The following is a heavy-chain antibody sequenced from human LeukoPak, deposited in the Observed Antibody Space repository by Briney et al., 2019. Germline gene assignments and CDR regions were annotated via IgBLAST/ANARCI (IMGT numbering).Heavy chain of an antibody. CDR3: VKGGITMIVPLDY. V-gene: IGHV3-48*02. CDR2: ISASSSTM. CDR1: GFTFSSYS. Sequence: GGSLGLSCAASGFTFSSYSMNWVRQAPGMGLEWVSYISASSSTMYYADSVKGRFTISRDNAKNSLYLQMNSLRDEDTAVYYCVKGGITMIVPLDYWGQGTLVTVSS. J-gene: IGHJ4*02. D-gene: IGHD3-22*01.